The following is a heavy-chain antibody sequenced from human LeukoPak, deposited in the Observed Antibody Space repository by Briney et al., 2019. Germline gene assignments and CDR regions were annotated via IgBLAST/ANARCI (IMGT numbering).Heavy chain of an antibody. CDR2: INPNSGGT. V-gene: IGHV1-2*02. Sequence: ASVKVSCKASGYTFTGYYMHWVRQAPGQGLEWMGWINPNSGGTNYAQKFQGRVTMTRDTSISTAYMELSRLRSDDTAVYYCARSPRERQRPVPTLDYWGQGTLVTVSS. CDR3: ARSPRERQRPVPTLDY. J-gene: IGHJ4*02. D-gene: IGHD6-13*01. CDR1: GYTFTGYY.